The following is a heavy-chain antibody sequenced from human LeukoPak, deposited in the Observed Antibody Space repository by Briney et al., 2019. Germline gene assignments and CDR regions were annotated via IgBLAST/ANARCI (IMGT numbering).Heavy chain of an antibody. J-gene: IGHJ4*02. CDR2: VHFSGTT. V-gene: IGHV4-39*07. CDR3: ARVNPAIDYYDSSGLIDY. D-gene: IGHD3-22*01. CDR1: GGSIRANTNFWGWNSSNY. Sequence: SETLSLTCSVSGGSIRANTNFWGWNSSNYWGWIRQPPGKGLEWIGSVHFSGTTYYHPSLQSRFTISVDTSKNQFSLKLSSVTAADTAVYYCARVNPAIDYYDSSGLIDYWGQGTLVTVSS.